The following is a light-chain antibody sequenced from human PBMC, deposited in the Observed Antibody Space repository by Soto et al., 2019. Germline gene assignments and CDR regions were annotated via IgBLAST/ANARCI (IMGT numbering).Light chain of an antibody. CDR1: SSDVSGYNY. Sequence: QSVLTQPASVSGSPGQSITISCTGTSSDVSGYNYVSWHQRHPGKAPKLMVYEVSNRPSGVSNRFSGSKSGNTASLTISGLQAEDEADYYCSSYTSSSTYVFGTGTKVTVL. V-gene: IGLV2-14*01. CDR2: EVS. J-gene: IGLJ1*01. CDR3: SSYTSSSTYV.